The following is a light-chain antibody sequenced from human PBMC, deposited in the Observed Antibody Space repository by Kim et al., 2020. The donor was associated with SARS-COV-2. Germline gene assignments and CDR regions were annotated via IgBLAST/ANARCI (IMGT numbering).Light chain of an antibody. CDR3: QQYGNSPRT. CDR2: GAS. Sequence: WSPGERSTLACSASQSVGSSYLAWCRQKPGQAPRLLIYGASSRATGIPDRFSGSGSGTDFSLTISRLEPEDFAVYFCQQYGNSPRTFGQGTKLEI. CDR1: QSVGSSY. J-gene: IGKJ2*01. V-gene: IGKV3-20*01.